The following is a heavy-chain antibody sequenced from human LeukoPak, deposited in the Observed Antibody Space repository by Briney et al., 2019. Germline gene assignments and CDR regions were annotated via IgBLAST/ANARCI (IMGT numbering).Heavy chain of an antibody. CDR3: AREVWGPEY. Sequence: PGGSLRLSCAASGFTFSSYWMSWVRQAPGKGLEWVGNIEQDGSDKNYMDSVKGRFTISRDNTKNSVYLQMSSLRAEDTAVYYCAREVWGPEYWGQGTLVTVSS. V-gene: IGHV3-7*01. CDR1: GFTFSSYW. J-gene: IGHJ4*02. CDR2: IEQDGSDK. D-gene: IGHD1-14*01.